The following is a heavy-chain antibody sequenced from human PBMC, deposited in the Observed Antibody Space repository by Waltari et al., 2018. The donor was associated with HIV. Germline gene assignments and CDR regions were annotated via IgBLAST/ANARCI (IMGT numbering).Heavy chain of an antibody. CDR1: GGSITRGHYY. D-gene: IGHD3-9*01. CDR3: ARGLDILTAHYHWYFDL. J-gene: IGHJ2*01. Sequence: QVQLQESGPGLVTPSPTLSLTCTVAGGSITRGHYYWLWIRQPAGKGLEWIGRIYTSGNSNFNPSLKSRVSISIDTSKNQFSLKLSSVTAADTAVYYCARGLDILTAHYHWYFDLWGRGTLVTVSS. CDR2: IYTSGNS. V-gene: IGHV4-61*02.